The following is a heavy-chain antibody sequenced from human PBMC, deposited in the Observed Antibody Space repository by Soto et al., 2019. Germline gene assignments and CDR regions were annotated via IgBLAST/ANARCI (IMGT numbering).Heavy chain of an antibody. Sequence: QVQLQESGPGLVKPSQTLSLTCTVSGGSISSGGYYWSWIRQHPGKGLEWIGYIYYSGSTYYNPSLKSRVTISVDTSKYQFSLKLSSLTAADTAVYYCARGDGDTSNYLDYWGQGTLVTVSS. V-gene: IGHV4-31*03. CDR1: GGSISSGGYY. J-gene: IGHJ4*02. CDR2: IYYSGST. CDR3: ARGDGDTSNYLDY.